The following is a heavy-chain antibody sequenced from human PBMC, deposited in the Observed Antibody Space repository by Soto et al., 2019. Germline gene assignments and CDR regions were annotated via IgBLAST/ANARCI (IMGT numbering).Heavy chain of an antibody. D-gene: IGHD2-2*01. V-gene: IGHV5-51*01. CDR3: ARVGMVDIVVVPPSYGMGV. CDR1: GYSFTSYW. J-gene: IGHJ6*02. Sequence: GESLKITCKGSGYSFTSYWIGWVRQMPGKGLEWMGIIYPGDSDTRYSPSFQGQVTISADKSISTAYLQWSSLKASDTAMYYCARVGMVDIVVVPPSYGMGVWRHLTTLTASS. CDR2: IYPGDSDT.